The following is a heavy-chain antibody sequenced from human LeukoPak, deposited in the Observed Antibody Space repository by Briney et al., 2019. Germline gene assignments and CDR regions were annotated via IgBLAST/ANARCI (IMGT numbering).Heavy chain of an antibody. V-gene: IGHV3-30-3*01. CDR3: SSIAAAGKDQY. CDR1: GFTFSSYA. CDR2: ISYDGSNK. Sequence: GGSLRLSCAASGFTFSSYAMHWVRQAPGKGLEWVAVISYDGSNKYYADPVKGRFTISRDNSKNTLYLQMNSLRAEDTAVYYCSSIAAAGKDQYWGQGTLVTVSS. D-gene: IGHD6-13*01. J-gene: IGHJ4*02.